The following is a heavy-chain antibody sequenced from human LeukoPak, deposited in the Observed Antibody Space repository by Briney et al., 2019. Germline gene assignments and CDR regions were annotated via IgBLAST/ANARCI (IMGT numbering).Heavy chain of an antibody. CDR1: GGSFSGYY. Sequence: SETLSLTCAVYGGSFSGYYWSWIRQPPGKGLEWIGEINHSRSTNYNPSLKSRVTISVDTSKNQFSLKLSSVTAADTAVYYCARVTMIVVVSWFDPWGQGTLVTVSS. CDR3: ARVTMIVVVSWFDP. CDR2: INHSRST. J-gene: IGHJ5*02. D-gene: IGHD3-22*01. V-gene: IGHV4-34*01.